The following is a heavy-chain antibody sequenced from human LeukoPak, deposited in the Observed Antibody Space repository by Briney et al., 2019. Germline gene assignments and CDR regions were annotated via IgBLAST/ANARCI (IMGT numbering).Heavy chain of an antibody. D-gene: IGHD3-9*01. CDR3: ARDRWEGYDILTGNYYHYGMDV. CDR1: GDSISTYY. J-gene: IGHJ6*02. CDR2: IYFTGST. V-gene: IGHV4-59*01. Sequence: SETLSLTCTVSGDSISTYYWTWLRQPPGKGLEWIGHIYFTGSTDYNPSLKSQLTISVDTSKNQFSLKLNSVTAADTAVYFCARDRWEGYDILTGNYYHYGMDVWGQGTTVTVSS.